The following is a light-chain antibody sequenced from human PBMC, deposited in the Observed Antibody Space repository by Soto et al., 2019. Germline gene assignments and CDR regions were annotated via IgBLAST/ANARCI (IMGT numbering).Light chain of an antibody. CDR1: RSVTANY. Sequence: EIVLTQSPGTLSLSPGERATLSCRASRSVTANYLAWYQQKPGQAPRLLISGASTRATGISDRFSGRGSGTDFTLTISTLEPEDFAVYWCQQYGDSWITFGQGTRLEIK. V-gene: IGKV3-20*01. J-gene: IGKJ5*01. CDR3: QQYGDSWIT. CDR2: GAS.